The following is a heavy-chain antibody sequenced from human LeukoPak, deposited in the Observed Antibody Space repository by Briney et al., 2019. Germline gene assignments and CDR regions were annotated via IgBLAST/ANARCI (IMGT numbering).Heavy chain of an antibody. CDR1: GFTLSTYT. CDR3: ARDRSLVDGDYGVWFDA. V-gene: IGHV3-48*04. J-gene: IGHJ5*02. CDR2: ISSTSTTK. Sequence: HPGGSLRLSCTASGFTLSTYTMNWVRQAPGKGLEWVSYISSTSTTKYYADSVKGRFTISRDNSKNSLDLQMNRLTAEDTAVYYCARDRSLVDGDYGVWFDAWGQGSLVTVSS. D-gene: IGHD4-17*01.